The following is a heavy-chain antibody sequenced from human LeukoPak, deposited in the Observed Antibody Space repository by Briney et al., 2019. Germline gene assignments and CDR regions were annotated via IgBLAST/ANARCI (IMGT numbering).Heavy chain of an antibody. Sequence: PSETLSLTCTVSGGSVSSGGYYWSWIRQHPGKGLEWIGHIYYSGSTYYNPSLKSRLTIPVDTSKNQFSLKLSSVTAADTAVYYCARGSGSNWFDPWGQGILVTVSS. D-gene: IGHD1-26*01. J-gene: IGHJ5*02. CDR3: ARGSGSNWFDP. CDR1: GGSVSSGGYY. CDR2: IYYSGST. V-gene: IGHV4-31*03.